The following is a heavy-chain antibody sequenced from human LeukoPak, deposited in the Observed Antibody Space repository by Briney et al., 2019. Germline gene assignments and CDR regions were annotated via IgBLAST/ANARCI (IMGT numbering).Heavy chain of an antibody. CDR3: ASSGLYCSGGSCYSSQADY. D-gene: IGHD2-15*01. CDR2: IYSGGST. Sequence: GGSLRLSCAASGFTVSSNYMSWVRQAPGKGLEWVSVIYSGGSTYYADSVKGRFTISRDNSKNTLYLQMNSLRAEDTAVYYCASSGLYCSGGSCYSSQADYWGQGTLVTVSS. V-gene: IGHV3-53*01. J-gene: IGHJ4*02. CDR1: GFTVSSNY.